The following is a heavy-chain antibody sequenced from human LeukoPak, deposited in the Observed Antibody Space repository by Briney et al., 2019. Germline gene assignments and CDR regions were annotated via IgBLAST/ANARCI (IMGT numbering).Heavy chain of an antibody. CDR3: ARRIGNSSSWFYFEH. J-gene: IGHJ4*02. CDR1: GFTFSSYA. CDR2: ISGSGSTT. Sequence: PGGSLRLSCAASGFTFSSYALSWVRQAPGKGLEWVSVISGSGSTTYYADSVKGRFTISRDNSKNTLYLQMDSLRAEDTAIYYCARRIGNSSSWFYFEHWGQGTLVTVSS. V-gene: IGHV3-23*01. D-gene: IGHD6-13*01.